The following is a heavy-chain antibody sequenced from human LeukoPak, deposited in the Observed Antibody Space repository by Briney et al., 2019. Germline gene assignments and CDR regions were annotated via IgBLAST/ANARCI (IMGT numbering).Heavy chain of an antibody. CDR3: AKDLHGPRGEYYYDSSGYFPPAY. Sequence: GGSLRLSCAASGLSFSSYGMHWVRQAPGKGLEWVAFIRYDGSNKYYADSVKGRFTISRDNSKNTLYLQMNSLRAEDTAVYYCAKDLHGPRGEYYYDSSGYFPPAYWGQGTLVTVSS. D-gene: IGHD3-22*01. V-gene: IGHV3-30*02. CDR1: GLSFSSYG. J-gene: IGHJ4*02. CDR2: IRYDGSNK.